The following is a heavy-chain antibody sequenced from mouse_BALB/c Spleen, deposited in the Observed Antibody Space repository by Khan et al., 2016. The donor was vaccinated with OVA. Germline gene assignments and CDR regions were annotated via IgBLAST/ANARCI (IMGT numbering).Heavy chain of an antibody. V-gene: IGHV1-87*01. D-gene: IGHD2-14*01. CDR3: ANYRYDYFDY. J-gene: IGHJ2*01. CDR2: IYPGDGDT. CDR1: GYTFTRSW. Sequence: QVQLHQSGAELARPGASVKLSCKASGYTFTRSWMQWVKQRPGQGLEWIGTIYPGDGDTRYTQKFKGKATLTADKSSSTAYMQLSSLTSEDSAVYYCANYRYDYFDYWGQGTTLTVSS.